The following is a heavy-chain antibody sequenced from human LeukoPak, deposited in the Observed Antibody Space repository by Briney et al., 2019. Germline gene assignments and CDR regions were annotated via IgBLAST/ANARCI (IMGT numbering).Heavy chain of an antibody. Sequence: GGSLRLSCAASGFTFSSSAMSWVRQAPGKGLEWVSAISNNGGYTYYADSVQGRFTNSRDNSKSTLCLQMNSLRAEDTAVYYCAKQLGYRSDGSCYFPYWGQGTLVTVSS. CDR3: AKQLGYRSDGSCYFPY. CDR2: ISNNGGYT. CDR1: GFTFSSSA. V-gene: IGHV3-23*01. J-gene: IGHJ4*02. D-gene: IGHD2-15*01.